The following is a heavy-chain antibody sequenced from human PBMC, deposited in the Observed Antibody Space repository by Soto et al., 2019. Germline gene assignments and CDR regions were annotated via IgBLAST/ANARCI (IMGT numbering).Heavy chain of an antibody. Sequence: SVQVSCKASLYPFTDYYLLWVQQAPGRGLEWIGIISPHGGGTKYAQKFQGRVTMTRDTSTNTANMELRSRRSEDTAIYYGTRGYVIDSSGYYSRECLQHWGQGTLVTGSS. CDR1: LYPFTDYY. D-gene: IGHD3-22*01. CDR2: ISPHGGGT. CDR3: TRGYVIDSSGYYSRECLQH. V-gene: IGHV1-46*01. J-gene: IGHJ1*01.